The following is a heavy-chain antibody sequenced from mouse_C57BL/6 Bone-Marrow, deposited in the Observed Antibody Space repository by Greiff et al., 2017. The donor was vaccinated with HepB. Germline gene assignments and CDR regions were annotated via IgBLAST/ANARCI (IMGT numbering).Heavy chain of an antibody. CDR2: IYPRSGNT. D-gene: IGHD4-1*01. J-gene: IGHJ1*03. V-gene: IGHV1-81*01. Sequence: QVQLQQSGAELARPGASVKLSCKASGYTFTSYGISWVKQRTGQGLEWIGEIYPRSGNTYYNEKFKGKATVTADKSSSTAYMELRSLTSEDSAVYFCAGLTGTDWYFDVWGTGTTVTVSS. CDR1: GYTFTSYG. CDR3: AGLTGTDWYFDV.